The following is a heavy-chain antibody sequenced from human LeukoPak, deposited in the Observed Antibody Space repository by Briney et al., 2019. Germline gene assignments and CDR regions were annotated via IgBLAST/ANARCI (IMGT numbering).Heavy chain of an antibody. D-gene: IGHD3-22*01. J-gene: IGHJ4*02. CDR2: IRFDGSNK. Sequence: GGSLRLSCAASGFTFSSYGMHCVCQAPGKGLGWVAFIRFDGSNKYYVDSVKGRFTISRDNSKNTLYLQMNSLRAEDTAVYYCAKDHVGGGEIVVVITPLDYWAQGTLVTVSS. CDR1: GFTFSSYG. CDR3: AKDHVGGGEIVVVITPLDY. V-gene: IGHV3-30*02.